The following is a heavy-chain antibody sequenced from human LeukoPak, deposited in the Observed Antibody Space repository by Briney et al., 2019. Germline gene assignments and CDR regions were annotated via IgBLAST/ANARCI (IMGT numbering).Heavy chain of an antibody. CDR1: GFTFGTFG. V-gene: IGHV3-30*18. Sequence: GGSLRLSCAASGFTFGTFGMHWVRQAPGKGLEWVAFISYDGSSEYDADSVKGRFTISRDNSENTLYLQMNSLRAEDTAVYYCAKGGVGAAFEYWGQGTLVTVSS. CDR2: ISYDGSSE. J-gene: IGHJ4*02. CDR3: AKGGVGAAFEY. D-gene: IGHD1-26*01.